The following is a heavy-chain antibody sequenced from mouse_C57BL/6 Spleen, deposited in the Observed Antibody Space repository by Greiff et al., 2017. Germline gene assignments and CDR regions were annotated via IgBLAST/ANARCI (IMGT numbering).Heavy chain of an antibody. CDR2: IYPGDGDT. CDR3: AEGGQLRLWFAY. J-gene: IGHJ3*01. D-gene: IGHD3-2*02. Sequence: QVQLQQSGPELVKPGASVKISCKASGYAFSSSWMNWVKQRPGKGLVWIGRIYPGDGDTNYNGKFKGKATLTADKSSSTAYMQLSSLASEDSAVYVCAEGGQLRLWFAYWGQGTLVTVSA. V-gene: IGHV1-82*01. CDR1: GYAFSSSW.